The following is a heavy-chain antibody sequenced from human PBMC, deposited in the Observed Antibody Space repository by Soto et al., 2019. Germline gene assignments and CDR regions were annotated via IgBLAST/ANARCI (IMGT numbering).Heavy chain of an antibody. V-gene: IGHV3-23*01. D-gene: IGHD3-16*01. CDR2: ISATGGGT. CDR3: AKDRRAGGNSAFYFDL. J-gene: IGHJ4*02. Sequence: LRLSCAASGFKFSNYAMSWVRQAPGKGLEWVSLISATGGGTYYADSVKGRFTISRDNSHNTLYLQVHSLTAEDTAVYYCAKDRRAGGNSAFYFDLWGQGAQVTVSS. CDR1: GFKFSNYA.